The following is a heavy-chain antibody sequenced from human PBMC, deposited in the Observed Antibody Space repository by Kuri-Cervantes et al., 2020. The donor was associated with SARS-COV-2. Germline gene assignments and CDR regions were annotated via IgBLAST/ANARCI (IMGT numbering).Heavy chain of an antibody. CDR3: ARGPRYSSSWYQTLDY. Sequence: GSLRLSCAAYGGSFSGYYWSWIRQPPGKGLEWIGEINHSGSTNYDPSLKSRVTISVDTSKNQFSLKLSSVTAADTAVYYCARGPRYSSSWYQTLDYWGQGILVTVSS. V-gene: IGHV4-34*01. J-gene: IGHJ4*02. CDR1: GGSFSGYY. D-gene: IGHD6-13*01. CDR2: INHSGST.